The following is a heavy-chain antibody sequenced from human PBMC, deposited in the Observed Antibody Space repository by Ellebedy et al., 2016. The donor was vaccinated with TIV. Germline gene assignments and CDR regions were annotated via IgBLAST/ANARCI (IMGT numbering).Heavy chain of an antibody. CDR3: ARATAGFDS. Sequence: GESLKISCAASGFTFSSYDMHWVRQGSGNGLEWVSSIGAAGDTYYAGFVKGRVAISRENAKNSLYLQLNNVRVGDTAVYYCARATAGFDSWGQGTLVTVSS. D-gene: IGHD1-14*01. V-gene: IGHV3-13*01. CDR2: IGAAGDT. CDR1: GFTFSSYD. J-gene: IGHJ4*02.